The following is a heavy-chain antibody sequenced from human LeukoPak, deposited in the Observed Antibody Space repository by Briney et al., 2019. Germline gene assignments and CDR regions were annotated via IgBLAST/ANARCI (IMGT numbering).Heavy chain of an antibody. CDR2: IRYDGDLA. Sequence: GGSLRLSXAASGFTFTHFGMHWVRQAPGKGLDWVAFIRYDGDLAFYADSVLGRFTISRDNSKNTVNLQMNSLRTEDTAVYYCVKESLEGDTWGQRTLVTVSS. J-gene: IGHJ5*02. CDR1: GFTFTHFG. V-gene: IGHV3-30*02. D-gene: IGHD1-1*01. CDR3: VKESLEGDT.